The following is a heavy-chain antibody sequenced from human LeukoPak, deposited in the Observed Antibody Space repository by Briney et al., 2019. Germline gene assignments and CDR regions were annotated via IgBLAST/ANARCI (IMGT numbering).Heavy chain of an antibody. Sequence: SETLSLTCGVSGGSISSTNWWSWVRQPPGQGLEWIGEISLTGRTNYNPSLNSRVTISVDTSKNQFSLRLSSVTAADTAVFYCARRTYKILRGTEYGYWYFDLWGRGTLATVSS. CDR1: GGSISSTNW. CDR3: ARRTYKILRGTEYGYWYFDL. V-gene: IGHV4-4*02. CDR2: ISLTGRT. J-gene: IGHJ2*01. D-gene: IGHD4-17*01.